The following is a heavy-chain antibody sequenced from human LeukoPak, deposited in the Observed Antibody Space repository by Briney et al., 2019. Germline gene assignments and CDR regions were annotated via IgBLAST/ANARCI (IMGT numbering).Heavy chain of an antibody. CDR2: ISYSGST. CDR1: GGSISSGDYY. V-gene: IGHV4-30-4*01. CDR3: ARDTRDSSGPTGLQH. Sequence: SQTLSLTCTVSGGSISSGDYYWSWIRQPPGKGLEWIGYISYSGSTYYNPSLRSRVTISVDTSKNQFSLKLSSVTAADTAVYYCARDTRDSSGPTGLQHWGQGTLVTVSS. J-gene: IGHJ1*01. D-gene: IGHD3-22*01.